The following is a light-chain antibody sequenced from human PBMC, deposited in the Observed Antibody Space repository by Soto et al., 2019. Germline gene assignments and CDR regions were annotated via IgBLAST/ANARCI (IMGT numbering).Light chain of an antibody. CDR2: DVS. J-gene: IGLJ1*01. CDR1: SSDVGGYNY. Sequence: QSVLTQPASVSGSPGQSITISCTGTSSDVGGYNYVSWYQQHPGKAPKLMIYDVSNRPSGDSNRFSVSKSGNTASLTIAVLQGEDEADYYCSSYTSSSAIFRTGTKVTVL. V-gene: IGLV2-14*01. CDR3: SSYTSSSAI.